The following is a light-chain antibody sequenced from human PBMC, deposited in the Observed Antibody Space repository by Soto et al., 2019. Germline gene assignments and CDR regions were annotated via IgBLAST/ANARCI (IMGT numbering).Light chain of an antibody. CDR2: GAS. CDR1: QSVSSSY. Sequence: EIVLTQSPGTLSLSPGERATLSCRASQSVSSSYLAWYQQKPGQAPRLLIYGASSRATGIPDRFSGGGSGTDFTLTIRSLEPEDFAVYYCQQRTNWLWTFGQGTKVDIK. V-gene: IGKV3D-20*02. J-gene: IGKJ1*01. CDR3: QQRTNWLWT.